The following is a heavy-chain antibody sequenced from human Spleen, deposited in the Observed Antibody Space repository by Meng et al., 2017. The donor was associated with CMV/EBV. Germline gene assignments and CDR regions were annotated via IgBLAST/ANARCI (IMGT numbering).Heavy chain of an antibody. V-gene: IGHV3-21*01. CDR2: ISSSGRDI. D-gene: IGHD4-17*01. CDR3: ATLTTVITQGSYGMDV. CDR1: GFTFSSYT. Sequence: GESLKISCSASGFTFSSYTLNWVRQPPGKGLEWVSFISSSGRDIFYADSVKGRFTISRDNAKKSLYLQMNSLRAEDTAVYYCATLTTVITQGSYGMDVWGRGTTVTVSS. J-gene: IGHJ6*02.